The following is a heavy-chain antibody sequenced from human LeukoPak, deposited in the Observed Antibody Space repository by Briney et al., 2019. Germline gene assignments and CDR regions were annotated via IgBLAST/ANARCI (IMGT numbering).Heavy chain of an antibody. V-gene: IGHV3-30*02. J-gene: IGHJ4*02. CDR3: AKVRSGWFFDY. CDR1: GFTFSSYG. CDR2: IRYDGSNK. D-gene: IGHD6-19*01. Sequence: PGGSLRLSCAASGFTFSSYGMHWVRQAPGKGLEWVAFIRYDGSNKYYADSVKGRFTISRDNSKNTLYLQMNSLRAEDTAVYYCAKVRSGWFFDYWGRGTLVTVSS.